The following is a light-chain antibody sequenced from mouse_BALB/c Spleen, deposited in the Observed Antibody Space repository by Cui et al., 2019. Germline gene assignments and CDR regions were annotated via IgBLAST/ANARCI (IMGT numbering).Light chain of an antibody. J-gene: IGKJ2*01. CDR1: QDINKY. Sequence: DIQMTQSPSTLSASLGGKVTITCKARQDINKYIPWYQHKPGKGPRLLIHYTSTLQSGIPSRFSGSGSGRDYSFSISNLEPEDIATYYCLQYDNLYTFGGGTKLEIK. CDR2: YTS. CDR3: LQYDNLYT. V-gene: IGKV19-93*01.